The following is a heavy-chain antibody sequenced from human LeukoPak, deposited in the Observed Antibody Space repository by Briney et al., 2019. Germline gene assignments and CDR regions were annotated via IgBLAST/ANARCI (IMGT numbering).Heavy chain of an antibody. CDR3: ASVQATRYNWNDVRGAFDI. CDR2: INPNSGGT. CDR1: GYTFTGYY. D-gene: IGHD1-20*01. Sequence: ASVKVSCKASGYTFTGYYMHWVRQAPGQGLEWMGWINPNSGGTNYAQKFQGRVTMTRDTSISTAYMELSRLRSDDTAVYYCASVQATRYNWNDVRGAFDIWGQGTMVTVSS. V-gene: IGHV1-2*02. J-gene: IGHJ3*02.